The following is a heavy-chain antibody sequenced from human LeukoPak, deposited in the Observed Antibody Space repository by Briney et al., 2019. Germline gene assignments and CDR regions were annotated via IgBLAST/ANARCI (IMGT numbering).Heavy chain of an antibody. CDR1: GGSISSDGFS. CDR3: ASGITVAGPFDY. D-gene: IGHD6-19*01. Sequence: SQTLSLTCTVSGGSISSDGFSWSWIRQPPGKGLEWIGYIYNSGSTYYNPSLKSRVTISVDTSKNQFSLKLSSVTAADTAVYYCASGITVAGPFDYWGQGTLVTVSS. V-gene: IGHV4-30-4*07. J-gene: IGHJ4*02. CDR2: IYNSGST.